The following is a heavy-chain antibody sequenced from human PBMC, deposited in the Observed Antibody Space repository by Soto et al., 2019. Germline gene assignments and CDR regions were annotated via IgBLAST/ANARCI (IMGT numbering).Heavy chain of an antibody. Sequence: GASVKVSCKASGYTFTSYDINWVRQATGQGLEWMGWMNPNSGNTGYAQKFQGRVTMTRNTSISTAYMELSSLRSEDTAVYYCAIHGHDYVWGSQHAFDIWGQGTMVTVSS. CDR1: GYTFTSYD. CDR3: AIHGHDYVWGSQHAFDI. D-gene: IGHD3-16*01. CDR2: MNPNSGNT. J-gene: IGHJ3*02. V-gene: IGHV1-8*01.